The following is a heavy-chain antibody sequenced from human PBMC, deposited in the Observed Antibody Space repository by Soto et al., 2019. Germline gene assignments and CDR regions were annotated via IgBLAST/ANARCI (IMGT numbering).Heavy chain of an antibody. CDR1: CGCFSGYY. V-gene: IGHV4-34*01. D-gene: IGHD2-15*01. CDR2: INHSGST. Sequence: PSETLSLTFAVYCGCFSGYYLIWVRHPPGKGLEWIGEINHSGSTNYTPSLKSRVTISVDTSKNQFSLKLSSVTAADTAVYYCARGQVVAAQHWGQGTLLTVSS. CDR3: ARGQVVAAQH. J-gene: IGHJ4*02.